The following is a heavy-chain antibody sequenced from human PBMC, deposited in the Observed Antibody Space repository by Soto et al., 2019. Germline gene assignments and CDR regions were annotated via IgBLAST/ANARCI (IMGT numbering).Heavy chain of an antibody. Sequence: QVQLVESGGGVVQPGRSLRLSCAASGFTFSSYGMHWVRQAPGEGLEWVAVIWYDGSNKYYADSVKGRFTISRDNSKNTLYLQMNSLRAEDTAVYYCARTSERYDFWSGLNYFDYWGQGTLVTVSS. J-gene: IGHJ4*02. V-gene: IGHV3-33*01. D-gene: IGHD3-3*01. CDR3: ARTSERYDFWSGLNYFDY. CDR1: GFTFSSYG. CDR2: IWYDGSNK.